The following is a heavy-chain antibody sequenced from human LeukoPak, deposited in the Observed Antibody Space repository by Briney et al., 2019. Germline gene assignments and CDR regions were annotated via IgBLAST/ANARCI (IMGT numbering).Heavy chain of an antibody. J-gene: IGHJ6*02. CDR3: AREAVAGPEYYYYGMDV. D-gene: IGHD6-19*01. CDR2: ISISSSYI. CDR1: GFTFDDYA. V-gene: IGHV3-21*01. Sequence: GRYLRLSCAGSGFTFDDYAMHWVRQAPGKGLEWGSSISISSSYIYYADSVKGRFTISRDNAKNSLYLQMNSLRAEDTAVYYCAREAVAGPEYYYYGMDVWGQGTTVTVSS.